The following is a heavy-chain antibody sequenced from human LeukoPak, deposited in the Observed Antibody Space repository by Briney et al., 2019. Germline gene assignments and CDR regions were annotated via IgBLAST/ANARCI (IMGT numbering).Heavy chain of an antibody. D-gene: IGHD3-16*02. CDR2: INHSGST. CDR3: ARGRDYVWGSYRTDY. Sequence: PSETLSLTCAVYGGSFSGYYRSWIRQPPGKGLEWIGEINHSGSTNYNPSLKSRVTISVDTSKNQFSLKLSSVTAADTAVYYCARGRDYVWGSYRTDYWGQGTLVTVSS. J-gene: IGHJ4*02. CDR1: GGSFSGYY. V-gene: IGHV4-34*01.